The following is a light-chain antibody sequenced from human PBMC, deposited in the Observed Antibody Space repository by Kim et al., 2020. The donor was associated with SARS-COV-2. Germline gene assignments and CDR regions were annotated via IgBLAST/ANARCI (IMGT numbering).Light chain of an antibody. V-gene: IGKV3-11*01. CDR2: DAS. CDR1: QSVSSY. CDR3: QQRSNWPS. Sequence: LFWSPGESAPLACRSSQSVSSYLAWYQPKPGQAPRHLIYDASSRATGIPARFSGSGSGTDFTLTISSLEPEDFAFYYCQQRSNWPSFGQGTKLEI. J-gene: IGKJ2*03.